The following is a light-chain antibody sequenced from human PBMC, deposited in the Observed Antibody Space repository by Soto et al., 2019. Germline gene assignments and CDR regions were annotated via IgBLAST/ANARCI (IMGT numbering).Light chain of an antibody. CDR2: DNY. Sequence: QSVLTQPPSVSAAPGQEVSLSCSGSSSNIGRNYVCWYQQLPGTAPKLLIYDNYKRPSDIPDRFSGSQSGTSATLAITGLQTGDEANYYCATWDSSLSVGVFGGGTKLNVL. V-gene: IGLV1-51*01. CDR3: ATWDSSLSVGV. CDR1: SSNIGRNY. J-gene: IGLJ2*01.